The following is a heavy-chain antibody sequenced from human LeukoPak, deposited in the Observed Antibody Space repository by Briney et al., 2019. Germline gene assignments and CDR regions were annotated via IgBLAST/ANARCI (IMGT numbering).Heavy chain of an antibody. CDR1: GGTFSSYA. V-gene: IGHV1-69*05. D-gene: IGHD5-12*01. CDR3: ARAPSVATAEFDY. Sequence: ASVKVSCKASGGTFSSYAISWVRQAPGQGLEWMGGIIPIFGTANYAQKFQGRVTITTDESTSTAYMELSSLRSEDTAVYYCARAPSVATAEFDYWGQGTLVTVSS. CDR2: IIPIFGTA. J-gene: IGHJ4*02.